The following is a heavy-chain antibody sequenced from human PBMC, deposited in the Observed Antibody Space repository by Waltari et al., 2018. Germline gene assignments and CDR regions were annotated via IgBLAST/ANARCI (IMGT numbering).Heavy chain of an antibody. CDR2: IHHSGST. Sequence: QVQLQESGPGLVKPSETLSLTCAVSGYSLSPDYYWVWIRQPPGKGLEWIGNIHHSGSTYYNPSLKSRVSISLDTSKNQFSLELSSLTADDTAVYYCARGQGYWGQGTLVTVSS. J-gene: IGHJ4*02. V-gene: IGHV4-38-2*01. CDR1: GYSLSPDYY. CDR3: ARGQGY.